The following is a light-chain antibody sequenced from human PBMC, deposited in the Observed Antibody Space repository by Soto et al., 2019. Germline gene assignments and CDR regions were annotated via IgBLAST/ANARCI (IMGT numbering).Light chain of an antibody. CDR3: GTWDSNTRV. CDR2: LEGSGSY. J-gene: IGLJ2*01. CDR1: SGHSSYI. V-gene: IGLV4-60*02. Sequence: QAVVTQSSSASASLGSSVKLTCTLSSGHSSYIIAWHQQQPGKAPRYLMKLEGSGSYNKGSGVPDRVSGSSSGADRYLTISNLPFEDEGDYYCGTWDSNTRVLGGGTKLTVL.